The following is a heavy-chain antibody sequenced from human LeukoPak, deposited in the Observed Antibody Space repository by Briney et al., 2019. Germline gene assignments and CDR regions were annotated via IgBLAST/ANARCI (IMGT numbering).Heavy chain of an antibody. CDR2: INPNSGGT. CDR3: ARYSSGGFGLYV. J-gene: IGHJ6*02. CDR1: GYTFTGYY. D-gene: IGHD6-19*01. V-gene: IGHV1-2*02. Sequence: ASVKVSCKASGYTFTGYYMHWVRQAPGQGLEWMGWINPNSGGTNYAQKFQGRVTMTRDTSISTAYMELSRLRSDDTAVYYCARYSSGGFGLYVWGQGTTATVSS.